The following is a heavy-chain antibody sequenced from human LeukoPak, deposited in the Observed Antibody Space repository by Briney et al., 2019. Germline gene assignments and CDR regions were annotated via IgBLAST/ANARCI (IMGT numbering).Heavy chain of an antibody. CDR2: IIPIFGTA. D-gene: IGHD4-23*01. V-gene: IGHV1-69*05. Sequence: SVKVSCKASGGTFSSYAISWVRQAPGQGLEWMGGIIPIFGTANYAQKFQGRVTITTDESTSTAYMELSSLRSEDTAVYYCARGSWVVTSLPDTGDAFDIWGQGTMVTVSS. J-gene: IGHJ3*02. CDR3: ARGSWVVTSLPDTGDAFDI. CDR1: GGTFSSYA.